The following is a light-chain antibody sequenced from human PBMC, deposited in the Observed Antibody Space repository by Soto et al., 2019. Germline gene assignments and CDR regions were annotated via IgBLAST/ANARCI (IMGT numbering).Light chain of an antibody. CDR2: GAS. V-gene: IGKV3-20*01. J-gene: IGKJ3*01. CDR3: QQFGSSPGFT. Sequence: IVLTPSPGTLSLSPGARAPLSCRASQNINSRYLAWYQQKHGQAPRLLIYGASSRATGIPDRFSGSGSGTDVTLTIIILEPEDFAVYYCQQFGSSPGFTFGPGTKVDI. CDR1: QNINSRY.